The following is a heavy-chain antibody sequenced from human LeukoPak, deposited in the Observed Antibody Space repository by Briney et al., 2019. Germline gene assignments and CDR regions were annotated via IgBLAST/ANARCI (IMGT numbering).Heavy chain of an antibody. CDR2: IYYSGST. Sequence: PSETLSLTCTVSGGSISSYYWSWIRQPPGKGLEWIGYIYYSGSTNYNPSLKSRVTISVDTSKNQFSLKLSSVTAADTAVYYCARHGPRGAVGRAFDIWGQGTMVTVSS. CDR3: ARHGPRGAVGRAFDI. V-gene: IGHV4-59*08. CDR1: GGSISSYY. D-gene: IGHD6-19*01. J-gene: IGHJ3*02.